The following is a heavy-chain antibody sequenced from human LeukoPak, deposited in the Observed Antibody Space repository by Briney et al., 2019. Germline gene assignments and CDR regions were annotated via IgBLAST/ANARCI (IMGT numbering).Heavy chain of an antibody. Sequence: ASLQVPCKASGFTVPNFPIGRMPQAPCQGPEWKRWIRAYNGYTKYSPSPQGRVTMTTDPPPSPAYIQLRRLQSYHTTMYDCARGGGNSEGLIAYWGQGTLVTGSS. CDR1: GFTVPNFP. CDR2: IRAYNGYT. V-gene: IGHV1-18*01. D-gene: IGHD4-23*01. CDR3: ARGGGNSEGLIAY. J-gene: IGHJ4*02.